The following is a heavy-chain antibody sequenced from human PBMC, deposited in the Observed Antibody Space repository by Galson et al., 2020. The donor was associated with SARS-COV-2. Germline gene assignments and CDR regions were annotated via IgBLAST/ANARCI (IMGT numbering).Heavy chain of an antibody. Sequence: SETLSLTCTVSGYSISSGYYWGWIRQPPGKGLEWIGSIYHSGSTYYNPSLKSRLTISVDTSKNQFSLKLSSVTAADTAVYYCARDGGSYFELDYWGLGTLVTVSS. CDR3: ARDGGSYFELDY. CDR1: GYSISSGYY. D-gene: IGHD1-26*01. CDR2: IYHSGST. V-gene: IGHV4-38-2*02. J-gene: IGHJ4*02.